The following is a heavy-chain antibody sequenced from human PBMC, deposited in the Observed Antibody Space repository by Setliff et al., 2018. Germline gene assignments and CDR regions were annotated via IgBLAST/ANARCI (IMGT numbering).Heavy chain of an antibody. Sequence: SATLSLTCAVSGGSYWSWIRQPAGKGLEWIGHIYTSWSTNYNPSLKSRVTMSVDTTKNQFSLKLTSVTAADTAVYYCARVSGFLYVDVWGKGTTVTVSS. J-gene: IGHJ6*03. CDR3: ARVSGFLYVDV. V-gene: IGHV4-4*07. D-gene: IGHD3-3*01. CDR1: GGSY. CDR2: IYTSWST.